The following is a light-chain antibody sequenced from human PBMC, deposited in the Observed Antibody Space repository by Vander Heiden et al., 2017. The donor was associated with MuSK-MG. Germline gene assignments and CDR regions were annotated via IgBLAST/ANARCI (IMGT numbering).Light chain of an antibody. J-gene: IGLJ2*01. V-gene: IGLV2-14*01. CDR2: DVS. CDR3: SSYTSSSSVV. Sequence: QSALTQPASVSGSPGQSLTISCTGTSSDVGGYNYVSWYQQHPGKAPKLMIYDVSNRPSGVSNRFSGSKSGTTASPTISGLQAEDEAYYYCSSYTSSSSVVFGGGTKLTVL. CDR1: SSDVGGYNY.